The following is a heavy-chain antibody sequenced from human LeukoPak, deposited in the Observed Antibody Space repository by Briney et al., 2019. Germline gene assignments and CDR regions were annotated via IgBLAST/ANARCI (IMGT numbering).Heavy chain of an antibody. CDR2: NHYSGST. CDR3: ARASAVAGNDY. Sequence: SETLSLTCTVSGDSMSSFFWSWIRQPPGKGLEWIAYNHYSGSTNYNPSLKSRVTMSVDTSKNQFSLKLSSVTAADTAVYYCARASAVAGNDYWGQGTLVTVSS. V-gene: IGHV4-59*12. J-gene: IGHJ4*02. D-gene: IGHD6-19*01. CDR1: GDSMSSFF.